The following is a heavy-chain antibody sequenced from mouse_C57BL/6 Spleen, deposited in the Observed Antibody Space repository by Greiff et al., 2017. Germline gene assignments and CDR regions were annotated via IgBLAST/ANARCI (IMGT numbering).Heavy chain of an antibody. CDR1: GFNIKDDY. J-gene: IGHJ3*01. V-gene: IGHV14-4*01. CDR3: TLYGNYVFAY. Sequence: EVQLVESGAELVRPGASVKLSCTASGFNIKDDYMPWVKQRPEQGLEWIGWIDPENGATEYASKFQGKATITADTSSNTAYLQLSSLTSEDTAVYYCTLYGNYVFAYWGQGTLVTVSA. D-gene: IGHD2-1*01. CDR2: IDPENGAT.